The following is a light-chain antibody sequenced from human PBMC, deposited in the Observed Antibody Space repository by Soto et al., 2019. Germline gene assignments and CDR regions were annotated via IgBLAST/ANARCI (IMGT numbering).Light chain of an antibody. CDR2: EVS. J-gene: IGLJ2*01. CDR1: SSDVGGYKY. CDR3: SSYTSINIVL. V-gene: IGLV2-14*01. Sequence: QSVPTQPASVSGSPGQSITISCTGTSSDVGGYKYVSWYQQHPGKAPKLMIYEVSNRPSGVSNRFSGSKSGNTASLTISGLQAEDEADYYCSSYTSINIVLFGGGTKVTVL.